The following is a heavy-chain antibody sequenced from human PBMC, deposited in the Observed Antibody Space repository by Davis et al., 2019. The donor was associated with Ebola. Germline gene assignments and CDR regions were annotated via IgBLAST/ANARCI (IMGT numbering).Heavy chain of an antibody. CDR1: GFTFSSYW. V-gene: IGHV3-7*03. CDR2: IKQDGSEK. Sequence: GRSLRLPFAAPGFTFSSYWISWARQAPGKGLEWVANIKQDGSEKYYVDSVKGRFTISRDNAKNSLYLQMNSLRAEDTAVYYCAREQVPYYGMDVWGQGTTVTVSS. J-gene: IGHJ6*02. CDR3: AREQVPYYGMDV.